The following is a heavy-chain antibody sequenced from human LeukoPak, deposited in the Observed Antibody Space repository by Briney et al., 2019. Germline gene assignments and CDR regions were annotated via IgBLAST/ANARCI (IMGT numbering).Heavy chain of an antibody. J-gene: IGHJ4*02. CDR2: ISSSGSTI. V-gene: IGHV3-48*03. Sequence: GGSLRLSCAASGFTFSSYEMNWVRQAPGKGLEWVSYISSSGSTIYYADSVKGRFTISRDNSKNTLYLQMNSLRAEDTAVYYCAKGDSGYGVDYWGQGTLVTVSS. D-gene: IGHD5-12*01. CDR3: AKGDSGYGVDY. CDR1: GFTFSSYE.